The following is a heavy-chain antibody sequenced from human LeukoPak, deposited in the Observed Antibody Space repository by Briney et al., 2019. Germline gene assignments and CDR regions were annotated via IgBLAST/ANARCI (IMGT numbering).Heavy chain of an antibody. CDR3: AKGTKPVMTIPDY. D-gene: IGHD1/OR15-1a*01. Sequence: GGSLRLSCAASGFTFNDYDMSWVRQAPGKGLEWVSGISGDGGAKFYADSVKGRFTISRDNSKNTLYLQISSLRAEDTAMYYCAKGTKPVMTIPDYWGQGILVTVSS. CDR1: GFTFNDYD. V-gene: IGHV3-23*01. J-gene: IGHJ4*02. CDR2: ISGDGGAK.